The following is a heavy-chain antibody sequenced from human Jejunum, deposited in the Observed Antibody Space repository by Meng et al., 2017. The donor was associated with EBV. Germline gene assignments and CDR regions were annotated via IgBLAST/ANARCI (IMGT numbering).Heavy chain of an antibody. J-gene: IGHJ5*02. D-gene: IGHD2-2*01. CDR1: GGSIRSSGYY. CDR3: ARAGYCSSTTCPRWFDP. Sequence: QPPLAGSGHGLVKPSGTLSLPCTGSGGSIRSSGYYWGWIRQPPGKGLQWIGSIYDSGTTYYNPSLRSRVTISVDTSKNQFSLKLNSVTAADTAVYYCARAGYCSSTTCPRWFDPWGQGTLVTVSS. V-gene: IGHV4-39*07. CDR2: IYDSGTT.